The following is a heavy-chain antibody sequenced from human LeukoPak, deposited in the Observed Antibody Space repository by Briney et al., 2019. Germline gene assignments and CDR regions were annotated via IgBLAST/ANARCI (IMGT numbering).Heavy chain of an antibody. D-gene: IGHD6-6*01. CDR3: ARDPGGSSSSYYYYGMDV. CDR2: INHSGST. CDR1: GGSFSGYY. Sequence: SETLSLTCAVYGGSFSGYYWSWIRQPPGKGLEWIGEINHSGSTNYNPSLKSRVTISVDTSKNQFSLKLSSVTAADTAVYYCARDPGGSSSSYYYYGMDVWGQGTTVTVSS. J-gene: IGHJ6*02. V-gene: IGHV4-34*01.